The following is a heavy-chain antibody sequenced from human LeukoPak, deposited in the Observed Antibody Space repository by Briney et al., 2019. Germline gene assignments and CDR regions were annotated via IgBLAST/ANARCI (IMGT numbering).Heavy chain of an antibody. Sequence: GGSLRLSCAASGFTLSSYSMNWVRQAPGKGLEWVSSISSSSSYIYYADSVKGRFTISRDNAKNSLYLQMNSLRAEDTAVYYCARDDVDTAMVTSGFAFDIWGQGTMVTVSS. J-gene: IGHJ3*02. V-gene: IGHV3-21*01. CDR2: ISSSSSYI. D-gene: IGHD5-18*01. CDR3: ARDDVDTAMVTSGFAFDI. CDR1: GFTLSSYS.